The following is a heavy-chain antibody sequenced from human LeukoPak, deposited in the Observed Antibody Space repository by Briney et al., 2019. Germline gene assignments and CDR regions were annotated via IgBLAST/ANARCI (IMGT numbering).Heavy chain of an antibody. V-gene: IGHV5-51*01. J-gene: IGHJ3*02. D-gene: IGHD2-2*01. Sequence: GESLKISCKGSGYSFTNYWIAWARQMPGKGLEWMGIIYPGDSETRYSPSFQGQVTISADKAISTGYLQWSSLKASDSAMYYCARVGDLVVVPAPPGAFDIWGQGTTVTVSS. CDR3: ARVGDLVVVPAPPGAFDI. CDR2: IYPGDSET. CDR1: GYSFTNYW.